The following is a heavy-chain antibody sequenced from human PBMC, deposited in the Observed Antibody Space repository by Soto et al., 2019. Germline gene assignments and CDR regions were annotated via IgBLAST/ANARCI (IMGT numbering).Heavy chain of an antibody. CDR2: IIPIFGTA. CDR3: ARDFGTQYSSSWTSQYGMDV. CDR1: GGTFSSYA. D-gene: IGHD6-13*01. V-gene: IGHV1-69*13. Sequence: SVKVSCKASGGTFSSYAISWVRQAPGQGLEWMGGIIPIFGTANYAQKFQGRVTITADESTSTAYMELSSLRSEDTAVYYCARDFGTQYSSSWTSQYGMDVWGQGTTVTVSS. J-gene: IGHJ6*02.